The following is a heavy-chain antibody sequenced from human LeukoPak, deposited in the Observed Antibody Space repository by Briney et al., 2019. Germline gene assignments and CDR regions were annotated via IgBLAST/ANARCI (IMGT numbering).Heavy chain of an antibody. V-gene: IGHV5-51*01. CDR1: GYSFTSYW. J-gene: IGHJ5*02. D-gene: IGHD6-13*01. CDR2: IYPGDSDT. Sequence: GESLKTSCKGSGYSFTSYWIGWVRQMPGKGLEWMGIIYPGDSDTRYSPSFQGQVTISADKSISTAYLQWSSLKASDTATYYCARLGPGLSSSLNPWGQGTLVTVSS. CDR3: ARLGPGLSSSLNP.